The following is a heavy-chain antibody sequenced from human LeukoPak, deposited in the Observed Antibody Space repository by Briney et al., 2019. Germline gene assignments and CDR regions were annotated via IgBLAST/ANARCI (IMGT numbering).Heavy chain of an antibody. CDR3: AKDHGGHYESSGQSYNWFDP. J-gene: IGHJ5*02. CDR2: ISYDGHNK. V-gene: IGHV3-30*18. Sequence: PGRSLRLSCAASGFTFSSYGFHWVRQAPGKGLEWVAAISYDGHNKFYVDSVKGRFTISRDNSKNTVYLQMNSLRTEDTAVYYCAKDHGGHYESSGQSYNWFDPWGQGSLVIVSS. CDR1: GFTFSSYG. D-gene: IGHD3-22*01.